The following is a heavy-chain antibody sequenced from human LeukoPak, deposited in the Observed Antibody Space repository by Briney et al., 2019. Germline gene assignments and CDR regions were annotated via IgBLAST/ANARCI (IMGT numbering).Heavy chain of an antibody. CDR2: ISAYNGNT. CDR3: ARGGDPNYYDSSGSWGGIDY. V-gene: IGHV1-18*01. CDR1: GYTFTSYG. D-gene: IGHD3-22*01. J-gene: IGHJ4*02. Sequence: ASVKVSCKASGYTFTSYGISWVRQAPGQGLEWMGWISAYNGNTNYAQKLQGRVTMTTDTSTSTAYMELRSLRSDDTAVYYCARGGDPNYYDSSGSWGGIDYWGQGTLVTVSS.